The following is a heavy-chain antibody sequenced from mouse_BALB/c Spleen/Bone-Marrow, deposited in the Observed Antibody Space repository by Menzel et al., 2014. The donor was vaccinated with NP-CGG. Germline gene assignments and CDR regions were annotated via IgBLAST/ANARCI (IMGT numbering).Heavy chain of an antibody. CDR3: AKLGGYFDY. V-gene: IGHV2-6-5*01. Sequence: VQLQQSGPGLVAPSQSLSITCTVSGFSLTDYGVSWIRQPPGKGLEWLGVIWGGGITYYNSALKSSLTISKDNSKSQVVLKMNSLQTDVTAMYYCAKLGGYFDYWGQGTTLTVSS. CDR1: GFSLTDYG. CDR2: IWGGGIT. D-gene: IGHD4-1*01. J-gene: IGHJ2*01.